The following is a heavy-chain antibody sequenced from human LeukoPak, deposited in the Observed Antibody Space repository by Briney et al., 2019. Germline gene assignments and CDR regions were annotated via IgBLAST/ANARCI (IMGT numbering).Heavy chain of an antibody. J-gene: IGHJ4*02. Sequence: GGSLRLSCAASGFTFSSARMTWVRQAPGKGLEWVGLIKTITEGGATDYAAPVKGRITISRDDSKNTLYLLMNSLKAEDTAVYYCTPDLVEPDYWGQGTLVTVSS. CDR3: TPDLVEPDY. D-gene: IGHD6-6*01. CDR2: IKTITEGGAT. V-gene: IGHV3-15*01. CDR1: GFTFSSAR.